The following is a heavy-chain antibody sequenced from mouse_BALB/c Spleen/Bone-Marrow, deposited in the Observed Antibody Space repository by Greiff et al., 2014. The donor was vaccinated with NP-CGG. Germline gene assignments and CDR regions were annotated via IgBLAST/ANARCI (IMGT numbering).Heavy chain of an antibody. CDR2: IWTGGST. D-gene: IGHD3-1*01. Sequence: QVQLKYSGPGLVQPSQSLSITCTVSGFSLTTYGVHWVRQSPGKGLEWLGVIWTGGSTDYNAAFISRLSISKDNSKSQVFFEMNSLQANDTAIYYCARNHRGYYFDYWGQGTTLTVSS. V-gene: IGHV2-2*02. J-gene: IGHJ2*01. CDR3: ARNHRGYYFDY. CDR1: GFSLTTYG.